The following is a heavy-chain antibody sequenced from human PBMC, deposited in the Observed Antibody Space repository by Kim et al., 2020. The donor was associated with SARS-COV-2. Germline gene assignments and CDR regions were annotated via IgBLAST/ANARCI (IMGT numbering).Heavy chain of an antibody. D-gene: IGHD6-13*01. V-gene: IGHV3-48*01. J-gene: IGHJ4*02. Sequence: GVSLRLSCAASGFTFSNYRMNWVRQAPGKGLELLSFISNDDGGIYYADSVRCGFTVSRDDATNSLYFQMNSLTVEDTAVYYCVRDVRPCIWYPALDSWGQGTLVTVSS. CDR2: ISNDDGGI. CDR3: VRDVRPCIWYPALDS. CDR1: GFTFSNYR.